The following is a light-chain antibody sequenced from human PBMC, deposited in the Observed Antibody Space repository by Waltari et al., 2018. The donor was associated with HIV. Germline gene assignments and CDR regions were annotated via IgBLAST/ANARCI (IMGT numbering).Light chain of an antibody. Sequence: QSVLTQPPSMSAAPGQRVTISCSGGSPNIGSNYVSWYQQLPGTAPKLLIYDNDKRPSGIPYRFSGSKSGTSATLDITGLQTGDEADYYCGAWDASLTSGVFGGGTKVTVL. V-gene: IGLV1-51*01. CDR3: GAWDASLTSGV. CDR1: SPNIGSNY. J-gene: IGLJ3*02. CDR2: DND.